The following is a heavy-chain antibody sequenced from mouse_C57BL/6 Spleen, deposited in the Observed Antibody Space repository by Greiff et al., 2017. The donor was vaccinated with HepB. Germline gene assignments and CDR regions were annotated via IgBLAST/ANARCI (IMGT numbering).Heavy chain of an antibody. CDR3: ARSGTTVVATDYFDY. J-gene: IGHJ2*01. Sequence: VQLQQSGPELVKPGASVKIPCKASGYTFTDYNMDWVKQSHGKSLEWIGDINPNNGGTIYNQKFKGKATLTVDKSSSTAYMELRSLTSEDTAVYYCARSGTTVVATDYFDYWGQGTTLTVSS. CDR1: GYTFTDYN. D-gene: IGHD1-1*01. CDR2: INPNNGGT. V-gene: IGHV1-18*01.